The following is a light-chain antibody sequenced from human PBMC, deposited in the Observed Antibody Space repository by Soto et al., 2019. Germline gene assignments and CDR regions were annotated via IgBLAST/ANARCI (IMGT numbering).Light chain of an antibody. V-gene: IGKV3-15*01. CDR1: ESVNRN. CDR2: GAS. CDR3: QPYNNWPLT. J-gene: IGKJ4*01. Sequence: EIVMTQSPATLSVSPGGRATLSCRASESVNRNLAWYQQRPGQSPRLLLYGASTRATGTPARFSGSGSGTEFTLTITSLQSDDFALYFCQPYNNWPLTFGGGTKVEIK.